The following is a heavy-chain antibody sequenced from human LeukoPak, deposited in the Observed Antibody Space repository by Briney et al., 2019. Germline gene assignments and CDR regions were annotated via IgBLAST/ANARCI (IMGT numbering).Heavy chain of an antibody. CDR3: ARDTPAAGTRYFDK. V-gene: IGHV3-66*01. D-gene: IGHD6-25*01. J-gene: IGHJ4*02. CDR1: GFSVTLNS. Sequence: PGGSLRLSCAASGFSVTLNSMSWVRQAPGKGLEWASVIYGGDITYYADSVRGRFTISRDSSKNTLYLQINSLRVEDTAVYFCARDTPAAGTRYFDKWGRGTLVTVSS. CDR2: IYGGDIT.